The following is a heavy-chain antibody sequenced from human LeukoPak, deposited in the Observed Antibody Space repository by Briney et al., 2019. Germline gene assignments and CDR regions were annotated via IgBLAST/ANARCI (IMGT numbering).Heavy chain of an antibody. D-gene: IGHD1-14*01. Sequence: PGGSLRLSCAASRFNFNSFVMGWVRQPPGKGLEWVSSISTSSGYIFYADSLKGRVTISRDNAKNSLYLQMNSLRAEDTAVYYCVRGKKPGWDMSYFDYWGQGILVTVSS. CDR1: RFNFNSFV. CDR2: ISTSSGYI. V-gene: IGHV3-21*06. J-gene: IGHJ4*02. CDR3: VRGKKPGWDMSYFDY.